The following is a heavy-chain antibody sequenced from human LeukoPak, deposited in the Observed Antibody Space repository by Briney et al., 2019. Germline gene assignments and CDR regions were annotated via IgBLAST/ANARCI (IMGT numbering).Heavy chain of an antibody. D-gene: IGHD1-1*01. J-gene: IGHJ4*02. CDR1: GFTFNSYG. V-gene: IGHV3-33*01. CDR2: IWYDGSNK. Sequence: PGRSLRLSCAASGFTFNSYGMHWVRQAPGKGLEWVAVIWYDGSNKYYADSVKGRFTISRDNSKNTLYLQMNSLRAEDTAVYYCARGRYNWNDGGFDYWGQGTLVTVSS. CDR3: ARGRYNWNDGGFDY.